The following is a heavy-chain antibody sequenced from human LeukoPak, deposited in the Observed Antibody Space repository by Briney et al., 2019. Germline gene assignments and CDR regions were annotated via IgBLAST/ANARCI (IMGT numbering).Heavy chain of an antibody. J-gene: IGHJ4*02. CDR3: ARHAPSTYYDFWSGNFDY. D-gene: IGHD3-3*01. CDR1: DGSISSSNYY. V-gene: IGHV4-39*01. Sequence: SETLSLTCTVSDGSISSSNYYWGWIRQPPGKGLEWIGNIYYSGSTYYNPSLKSRVTISVDTSKNQFSLKLSSVTAADTAVYYCARHAPSTYYDFWSGNFDYWGQGILVTVSS. CDR2: IYYSGST.